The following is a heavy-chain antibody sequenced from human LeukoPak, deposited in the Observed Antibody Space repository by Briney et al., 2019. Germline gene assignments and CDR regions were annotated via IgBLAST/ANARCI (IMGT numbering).Heavy chain of an antibody. V-gene: IGHV4-39*01. CDR3: ASPRRFSYGYFDH. CDR2: IYYSKNT. D-gene: IGHD5-18*01. J-gene: IGHJ4*02. CDR1: GGSISSSSAY. Sequence: SETLSLTCTVSGGSISSSSAYWGWIRQPPGKGLEWIGSIYYSKNTYYNPSLKSRVTISADTSKNQFSLRLDSVSAADTAVYYCASPRRFSYGYFDHWGQGSLVTVSS.